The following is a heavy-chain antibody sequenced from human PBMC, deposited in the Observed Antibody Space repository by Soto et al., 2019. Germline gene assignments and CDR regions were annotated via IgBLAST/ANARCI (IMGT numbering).Heavy chain of an antibody. V-gene: IGHV3-15*01. D-gene: IGHD3-22*01. CDR2: IKKRADGGTA. J-gene: IGHJ4*02. CDR3: TTANPYKYDSRGHYY. Sequence: EVQLVESGGGLVKPGGSLRLSCAASGFTFSNAWMNWVRQAPGKGLEWVGRIKKRADGGTADHATPVKGRFTISRDESKDTLYLQMNSLKTEDTAVYYCTTANPYKYDSRGHYYWGQGTLVTVSS. CDR1: GFTFSNAW.